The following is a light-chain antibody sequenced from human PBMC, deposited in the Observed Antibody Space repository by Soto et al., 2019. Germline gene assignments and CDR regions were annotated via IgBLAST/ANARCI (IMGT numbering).Light chain of an antibody. Sequence: QSVLTQPPSLSGAPGQRVTISCTGSRSNIGAGYDVHWYQHLPGTATKVLIFDNSNRPSGVPDRFSGSKSGTSASLAITGLQAEDEAVYYCHSYDVSLRGPAFGGGTKVTVL. CDR1: RSNIGAGYD. CDR2: DNS. CDR3: HSYDVSLRGPA. V-gene: IGLV1-40*01. J-gene: IGLJ2*01.